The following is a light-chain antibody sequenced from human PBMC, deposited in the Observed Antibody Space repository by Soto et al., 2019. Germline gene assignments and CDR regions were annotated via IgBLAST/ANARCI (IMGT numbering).Light chain of an antibody. V-gene: IGLV2-14*01. Sequence: QYVLTQPASVSGSPGQSITISCTGTSSDVGAYTSVSWYQQHPGKAPKLMIYEVSNRPSGVSNRFSGSKSANTASLTISGLQADDEAHYYCTSYTSDNRNYVFGTGTKLTVL. J-gene: IGLJ1*01. CDR3: TSYTSDNRNYV. CDR2: EVS. CDR1: SSDVGAYTS.